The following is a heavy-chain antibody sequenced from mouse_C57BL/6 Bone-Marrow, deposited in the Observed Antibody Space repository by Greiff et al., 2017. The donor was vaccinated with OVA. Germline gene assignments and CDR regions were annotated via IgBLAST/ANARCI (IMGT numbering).Heavy chain of an antibody. Sequence: EVQLVESGPELVKPGASVKMSCKASGYTFTDYNMHWVKQSHGKSLEWIGYINPNNGGTSYNQKFKGKATLTVNKSSSTAYMELRSLTSEDSAVYYCAHGSSSWFAYWGQGTLVTVSA. CDR3: AHGSSSWFAY. CDR2: INPNNGGT. CDR1: GYTFTDYN. D-gene: IGHD1-1*01. V-gene: IGHV1-22*01. J-gene: IGHJ3*01.